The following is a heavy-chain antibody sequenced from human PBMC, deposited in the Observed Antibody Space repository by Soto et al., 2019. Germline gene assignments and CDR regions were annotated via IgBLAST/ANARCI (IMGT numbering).Heavy chain of an antibody. CDR1: GDSINHYY. D-gene: IGHD2-15*01. CDR3: ARARCRGGSSHGGIWLDP. Sequence: QVQLQESGPGLVKPSETLSLTCTVSGDSINHYYWNWVRQAPGKGLEWIGYVPYTGSTNYNPSLKSPLXXXMXXSKNQCSLRLTSGTAADTALYGCARARCRGGSSHGGIWLDPWGQGILVTVSA. CDR2: VPYTGST. J-gene: IGHJ5*02. V-gene: IGHV4-59*08.